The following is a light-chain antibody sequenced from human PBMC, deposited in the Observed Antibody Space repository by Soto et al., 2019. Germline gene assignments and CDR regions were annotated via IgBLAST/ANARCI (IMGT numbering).Light chain of an antibody. J-gene: IGLJ3*02. V-gene: IGLV1-44*01. CDR2: RNH. Sequence: QSVLTQPPSASGTPGQTVTISCSGSSTNIGSNSAYWYQQIPGTAPKLIIYRNHQRPSGVPDRFSGSKSGTSASLTISGLQSEDEADYHCAAWDDSRNWVFGGGTKLTVL. CDR3: AAWDDSRNWV. CDR1: STNIGSNS.